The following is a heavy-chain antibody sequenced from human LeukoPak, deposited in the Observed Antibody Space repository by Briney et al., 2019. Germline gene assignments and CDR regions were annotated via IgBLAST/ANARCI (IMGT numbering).Heavy chain of an antibody. CDR2: ISSSSTDI. D-gene: IGHD4-23*01. V-gene: IGHV3-21*04. J-gene: IGHJ4*02. Sequence: GGSLRLSCAASGFTFSTYSMNWVRQAPGKGLEWVSCISSSSTDIYYVDSVKGRFTISRDNAKNSLYLQMNSLRAEDTALYYCAKAVVSSGNYFDYWGQGTLVTVSS. CDR1: GFTFSTYS. CDR3: AKAVVSSGNYFDY.